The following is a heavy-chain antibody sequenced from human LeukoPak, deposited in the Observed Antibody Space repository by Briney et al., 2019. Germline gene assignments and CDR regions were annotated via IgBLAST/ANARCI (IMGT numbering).Heavy chain of an antibody. CDR1: GYSISSGYY. CDR3: AREAAFSYYDILTGYYGY. J-gene: IGHJ4*02. CDR2: IYHSGST. D-gene: IGHD3-9*01. V-gene: IGHV4-38-2*02. Sequence: SETLSLTCTVSGYSISSGYYWGWIRQPPGKGLEWIGSIYHSGSTYYNPSLKSRVTISVDTSKNQFSLKLSSVTAADTAVYYCAREAAFSYYDILTGYYGYWGQGTLVTVSS.